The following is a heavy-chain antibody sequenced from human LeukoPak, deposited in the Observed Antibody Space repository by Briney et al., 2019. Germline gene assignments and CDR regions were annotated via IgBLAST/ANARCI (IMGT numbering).Heavy chain of an antibody. CDR1: GDSVSSNSAA. CDR3: TRTKDGYFQN. CDR2: TYYRSKWYN. Sequence: SQTLSLTCAISGDSVSSNSAAWDWIRQSPSIGLEWLGRTYYRSKWYNDYAVSVKSRITINPDTSKNQFSLQLNSVTPEDTAVYYCTRTKDGYFQNWGQGTLVSVSS. V-gene: IGHV6-1*01. J-gene: IGHJ1*01.